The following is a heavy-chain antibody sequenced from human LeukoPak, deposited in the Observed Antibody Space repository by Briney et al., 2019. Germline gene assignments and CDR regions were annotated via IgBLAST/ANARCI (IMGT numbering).Heavy chain of an antibody. J-gene: IGHJ4*02. V-gene: IGHV4-59*01. CDR3: TRALGYYAFYFDH. CDR2: IYYSGST. Sequence: PSETLSLTCTVSGGSISSYYWSWIRQPPGKGLEWIGYIYYSGSTNYNPSLKSRVTISVDTSKNQFSLKLSSVTAADTAVYYCTRALGYYAFYFDHWGQGTLVTVSS. D-gene: IGHD1-26*01. CDR1: GGSISSYY.